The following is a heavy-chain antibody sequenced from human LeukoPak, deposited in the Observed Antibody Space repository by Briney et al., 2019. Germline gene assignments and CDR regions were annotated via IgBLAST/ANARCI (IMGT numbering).Heavy chain of an antibody. Sequence: PGRSLRLSCAASGFTFDDYAMHWVRQAPGKGLEWVSGISWNSGSIGYADSVKGRFTISRDNAKNSFHLQMNSLRAEDTAIYYCARDLYYDFWSGYLDFWGQGTLVIGSS. D-gene: IGHD3-3*01. CDR1: GFTFDDYA. V-gene: IGHV3-9*01. CDR3: ARDLYYDFWSGYLDF. J-gene: IGHJ4*02. CDR2: ISWNSGSI.